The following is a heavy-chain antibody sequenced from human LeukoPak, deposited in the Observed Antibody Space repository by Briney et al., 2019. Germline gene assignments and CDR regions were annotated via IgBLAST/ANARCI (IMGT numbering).Heavy chain of an antibody. J-gene: IGHJ6*03. Sequence: GSLRLSCAASGFTVSSNYMSWVRQPPGKGLEWIGEIYHSGSTNYNPSLKSRVTISVDKSKNQFSLKLSSVTAADTADYFCARLSDYDVDTSHYMDVWGKGTTVTVSS. CDR3: ARLSDYDVDTSHYMDV. V-gene: IGHV4-4*01. CDR1: GFTVSSNY. CDR2: IYHSGST. D-gene: IGHD3-22*01.